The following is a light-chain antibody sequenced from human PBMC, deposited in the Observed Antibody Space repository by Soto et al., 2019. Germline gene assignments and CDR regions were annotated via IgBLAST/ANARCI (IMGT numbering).Light chain of an antibody. Sequence: EIVMTQSPVTLSVSPGQRATLSCRASQSVNSYLAWYQQKPGQAPRLLIYDASTRATGIPARFSGSGSGTEFTLTISSLQSEDFAVYYCQQYNNWPPLTFGGGTKVEIK. J-gene: IGKJ4*01. CDR2: DAS. CDR1: QSVNSY. V-gene: IGKV3-15*01. CDR3: QQYNNWPPLT.